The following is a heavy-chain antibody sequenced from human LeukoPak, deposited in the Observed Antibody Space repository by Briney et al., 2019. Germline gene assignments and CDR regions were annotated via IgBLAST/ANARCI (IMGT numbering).Heavy chain of an antibody. V-gene: IGHV4-59*01. D-gene: IGHD3-3*01. CDR1: GGSISSYY. J-gene: IGHJ5*02. CDR3: AREKVYYDFWSGYYPGSFDP. CDR2: IYYSGST. Sequence: KSSETLSLTCTVSGGSISSYYWSWIRQPPGKGLEWIGYIYYSGSTNYNPSLKSRVTISVDTSKNQFSLKLSSVTAADTAVYYCAREKVYYDFWSGYYPGSFDPWGQGTLVTVSS.